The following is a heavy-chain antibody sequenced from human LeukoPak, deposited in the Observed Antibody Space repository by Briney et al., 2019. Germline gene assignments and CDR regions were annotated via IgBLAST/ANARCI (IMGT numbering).Heavy chain of an antibody. D-gene: IGHD6-13*01. CDR2: IFSGGGT. V-gene: IGHV3-66*01. Sequence: QTGGSLRLSCAASGFTVSSNYMSWVRQAPGKGLECVSVIFSGGGTYYADSVKGRFTISRDNAKNSLYLQMNSLRAEDTAVYYCARDIPYSSSWPPSFPGPDWFDPWGQGTLVTVSS. CDR3: ARDIPYSSSWPPSFPGPDWFDP. J-gene: IGHJ5*02. CDR1: GFTVSSNY.